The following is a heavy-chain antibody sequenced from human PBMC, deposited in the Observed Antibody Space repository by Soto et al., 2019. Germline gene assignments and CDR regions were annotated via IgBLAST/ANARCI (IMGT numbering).Heavy chain of an antibody. Sequence: QVQLVQSGAEVKETGSSVKVSCKSSGYIFKNYAVTWLRQAPGQGLEWMGGIIPVFGTPDYSQKFRGRVTITADESTSTVYMELRSLTSEDTAVYYCARHLYDSGWGSYRHWGQGTLVTVSS. CDR3: ARHLYDSGWGSYRH. V-gene: IGHV1-69*01. J-gene: IGHJ4*02. CDR1: GYIFKNYA. CDR2: IIPVFGTP. D-gene: IGHD3-16*02.